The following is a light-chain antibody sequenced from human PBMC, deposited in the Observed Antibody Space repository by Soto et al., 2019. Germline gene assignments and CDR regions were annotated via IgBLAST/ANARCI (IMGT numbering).Light chain of an antibody. CDR1: KSDIGVYDF. CDR2: EVV. J-gene: IGLJ1*01. V-gene: IGLV2-8*01. CDR3: KSYAGINTYV. Sequence: QSALTQPPSASGSPGQSVTISCTGTKSDIGVYDFVSWYQHHPGKAPRLIIYEVVQRPSGVPDRFSGSKSGNTASLTVSGLQAADEADYFCKSYAGINTYVFGSGTKGTVL.